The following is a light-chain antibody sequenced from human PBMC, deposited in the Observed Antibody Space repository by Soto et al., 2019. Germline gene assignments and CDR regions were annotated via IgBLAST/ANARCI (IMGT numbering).Light chain of an antibody. CDR3: QQANAFPRT. J-gene: IGKJ1*01. CDR2: AAS. V-gene: IGKV1-12*01. Sequence: DIQMTQSPYSVSASVGDRVSITCRASQGIGSQLAWYQQKPGKAPKLLIHAASTLQRGVPSRFSGSGSGTDFTLTISSLQSEDFATYYCQQANAFPRTFGQGTKVEIE. CDR1: QGIGSQ.